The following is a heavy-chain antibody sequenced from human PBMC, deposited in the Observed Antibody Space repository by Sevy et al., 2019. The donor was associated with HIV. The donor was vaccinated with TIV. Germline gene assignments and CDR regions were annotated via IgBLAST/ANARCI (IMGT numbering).Heavy chain of an antibody. V-gene: IGHV3-30*18. CDR3: AKDARDGYNFYYFDY. D-gene: IGHD5-12*01. CDR1: GFTFSSYG. Sequence: GGSLRLSCAASGFTFSSYGMHWVRQAPGKGLEWVAVISYDGSNKYYADSVKGRFTISRDNSKNTLYLQMNSLRAGDTAVYYCAKDARDGYNFYYFDYWGQGTLVTVSS. CDR2: ISYDGSNK. J-gene: IGHJ4*02.